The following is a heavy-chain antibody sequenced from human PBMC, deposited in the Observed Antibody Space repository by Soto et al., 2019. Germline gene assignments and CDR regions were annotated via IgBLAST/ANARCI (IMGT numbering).Heavy chain of an antibody. CDR1: GYSFTSHY. CDR3: AIDQSCHDLLLYFDP. D-gene: IGHD2-8*01. Sequence: QVQLVQSGPEVKKPGASVKLSCKAIGYSFTSHYMHWVRQAPGQGLEWMGTIYPGGTNIAYAQKFEGRVTMTKDTSTTTVYMELNSLTSEDTAVYYCAIDQSCHDLLLYFDPWCQGTLVTVSS. J-gene: IGHJ5*02. V-gene: IGHV1-46*03. CDR2: IYPGGTNI.